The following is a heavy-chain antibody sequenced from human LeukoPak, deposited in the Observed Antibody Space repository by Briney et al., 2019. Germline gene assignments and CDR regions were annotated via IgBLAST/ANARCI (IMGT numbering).Heavy chain of an antibody. Sequence: GGSLRLSCEASGFTFSSYWMGWVRQAPGKGLEWVAHIAQDGSVKHYVNSVKGRFTISRDNTEHSLFLQMNSLRAEDTAVYYCARAFIYGLDYWGQGTLVTVSS. CDR1: GFTFSSYW. V-gene: IGHV3-7*01. CDR2: IAQDGSVK. D-gene: IGHD3-3*02. J-gene: IGHJ4*02. CDR3: ARAFIYGLDY.